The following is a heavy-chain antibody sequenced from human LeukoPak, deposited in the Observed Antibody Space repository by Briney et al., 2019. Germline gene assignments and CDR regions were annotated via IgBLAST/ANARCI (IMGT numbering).Heavy chain of an antibody. CDR1: GGSMDLSY. CDR3: AKDGTRPYYGSGSYYNYFDY. CDR2: IYSSGNT. Sequence: SETLSLTCTVSGGSMDLSYWSWIRQPPGKGLEWIGFIYSSGNTNYNPSLKSRVTISLDTSKNQFSLKLSSVTAADTAVYYCAKDGTRPYYGSGSYYNYFDYWGQGTLVTVSS. D-gene: IGHD3-10*01. V-gene: IGHV4-59*12. J-gene: IGHJ4*02.